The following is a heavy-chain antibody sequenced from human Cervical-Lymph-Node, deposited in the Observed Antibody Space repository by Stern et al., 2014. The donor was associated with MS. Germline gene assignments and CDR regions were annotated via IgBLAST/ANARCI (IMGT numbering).Heavy chain of an antibody. D-gene: IGHD6-19*01. V-gene: IGHV3-23*04. CDR3: AKSNRAVAESIDY. CDR1: GFIFRNYA. J-gene: IGHJ4*02. Sequence: EEQLVESGGGLVQPGGSLRLSCAAAGFIFRNYAMSWVRQAPGKGLEWVSGISGSGGGTYYADSVKGRFTISRDNSKNTLYLQMNSLRAEDTAIYYCAKSNRAVAESIDYWGQGALVTVSS. CDR2: ISGSGGGT.